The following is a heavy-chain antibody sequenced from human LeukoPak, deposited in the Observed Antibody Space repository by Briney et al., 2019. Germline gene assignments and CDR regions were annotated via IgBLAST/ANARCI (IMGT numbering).Heavy chain of an antibody. D-gene: IGHD3-10*01. CDR1: GDSISDYS. CDR3: AREILWFGELYLFDY. V-gene: IGHV4-4*07. CDR2: IYSSGKT. Sequence: SETLSLTCTVSGDSISDYSWSWIRQSAGKALEWIGRIYSSGKTNYNPSLEGRVTMSIDTSKTQFSLNLSSVTAADTAMYYCAREILWFGELYLFDYWGQGTLVIVSS. J-gene: IGHJ4*02.